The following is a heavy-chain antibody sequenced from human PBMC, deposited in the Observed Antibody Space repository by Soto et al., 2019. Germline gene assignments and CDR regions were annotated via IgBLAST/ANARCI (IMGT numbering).Heavy chain of an antibody. V-gene: IGHV3-23*01. CDR1: GFTFSTYA. CDR3: AKQIQGGMSYDAFDI. CDR2: ISGSGGTT. D-gene: IGHD3-16*01. Sequence: PGGSLRLSCAASGFTFSTYAMSWVRQAPGRGLEWVSGISGSGGTTYYADSVKGRFTISRDNSKNTLYLLMNSLRAEDTAVYYCAKQIQGGMSYDAFDIWGQGTMVTVSS. J-gene: IGHJ3*02.